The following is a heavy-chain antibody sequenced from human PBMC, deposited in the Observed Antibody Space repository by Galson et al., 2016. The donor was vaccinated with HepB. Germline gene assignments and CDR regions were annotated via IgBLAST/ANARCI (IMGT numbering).Heavy chain of an antibody. CDR1: GFMFSNYD. J-gene: IGHJ3*02. V-gene: IGHV3-30*03. Sequence: SLRLSCAASGFMFSNYDMDWVRQTPGKGLEWVASISYDGSNKHYGHSVKGRFTISRDNSKNTLYLQMNSLRTEDTAVYYCVEMASGTYPFEIWGQGTMVTVSS. CDR3: VEMASGTYPFEI. D-gene: IGHD3-10*01. CDR2: ISYDGSNK.